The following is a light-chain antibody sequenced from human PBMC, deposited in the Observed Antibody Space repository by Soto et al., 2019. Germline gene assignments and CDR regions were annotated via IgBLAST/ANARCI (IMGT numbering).Light chain of an antibody. CDR3: QTWGTGLV. CDR2: VNSDGSH. Sequence: QLVLTQSPSASASLGASVKLTCTLSSGHSTYAIAWHQQQPGKGPRSLMKVNSDGSHTKGDGIPDRFSGSSSGAERYLTISSLQSEDEADYYCQTWGTGLVFGGGTKLTVL. V-gene: IGLV4-69*01. CDR1: SGHSTYA. J-gene: IGLJ2*01.